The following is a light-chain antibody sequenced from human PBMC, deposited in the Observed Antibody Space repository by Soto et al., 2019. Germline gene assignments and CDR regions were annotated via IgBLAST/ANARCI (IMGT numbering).Light chain of an antibody. CDR3: QQGYSTPPT. Sequence: DIQMTQSPSSLSASVGDRVTITCRASQSISNYLNWYLQRPGKAPKLLIYTASSLQSGVPSRFSGSGSGTDFSLTISSLQPEDFAAYYCQQGYSTPPTFGQGTKVEIK. V-gene: IGKV1-39*01. J-gene: IGKJ1*01. CDR2: TAS. CDR1: QSISNY.